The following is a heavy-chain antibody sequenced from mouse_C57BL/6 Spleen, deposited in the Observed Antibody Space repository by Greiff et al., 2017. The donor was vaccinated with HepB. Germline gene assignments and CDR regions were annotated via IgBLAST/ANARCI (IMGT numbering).Heavy chain of an antibody. V-gene: IGHV1-39*01. D-gene: IGHD1-1*01. CDR1: GYSFTDYN. J-gene: IGHJ1*03. Sequence: EVQLVESGPELVKPGASVKISCKASGYSFTDYNMNWVKQSNGKSLEWIGVINPNYGTTSYNQKFKGKATLTVDQSSSTAYMQLNSLTSEDSAVYYCAREKITTVVPYFDVWGTGTTVTVSS. CDR2: INPNYGTT. CDR3: AREKITTVVPYFDV.